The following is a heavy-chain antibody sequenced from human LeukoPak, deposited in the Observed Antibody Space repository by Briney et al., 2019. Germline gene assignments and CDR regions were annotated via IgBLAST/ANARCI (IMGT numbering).Heavy chain of an antibody. CDR2: IYYSGST. V-gene: IGHV4-59*01. CDR3: ARDGPPDILTGTYYGIDV. J-gene: IGHJ6*04. D-gene: IGHD3-9*01. CDR1: GGSISSYY. Sequence: SETLSLACTVSGGSISSYYWSWIRQPPGKGLEWIGYIYYSGSTNYNPSLKSRVTISVDTSKNQFSLKLSSVTAADTAVYYCARDGPPDILTGTYYGIDVWGKGTTVTVSS.